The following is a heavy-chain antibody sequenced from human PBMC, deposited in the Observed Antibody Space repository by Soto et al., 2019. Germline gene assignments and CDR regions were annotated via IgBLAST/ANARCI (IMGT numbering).Heavy chain of an antibody. CDR1: GFTFSSYA. Sequence: EVQLLESGGGLVQPGGSLRLSCAASGFTFSSYAMSWVRQAPGKGLEWVSAISGSGGRTYYADSVKGRFTISRDNPQITLYLQMNSLTAEDPAVYYCPKSKFRCAARPPVRCAFDLWGPGTPVTVSS. J-gene: IGHJ3*01. V-gene: IGHV3-23*01. CDR2: ISGSGGRT. D-gene: IGHD6-6*01. CDR3: PKSKFRCAARPPVRCAFDL.